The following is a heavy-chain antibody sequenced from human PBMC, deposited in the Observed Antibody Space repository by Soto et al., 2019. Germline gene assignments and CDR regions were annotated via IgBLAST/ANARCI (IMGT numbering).Heavy chain of an antibody. J-gene: IGHJ6*04. Sequence: SDTLSLTCAVYGGSFSGYYWSWIRQPPGKGLEWIGEINHSGSTNYNPSLKSRVTISVDTSKNQFSMKLSSVTAADTAVYYCATNWGYYYGSGSYPPVVGYYYYGMEVWGKGTTVT. CDR3: ATNWGYYYGSGSYPPVVGYYYYGMEV. CDR2: INHSGST. V-gene: IGHV4-34*01. D-gene: IGHD3-10*01. CDR1: GGSFSGYY.